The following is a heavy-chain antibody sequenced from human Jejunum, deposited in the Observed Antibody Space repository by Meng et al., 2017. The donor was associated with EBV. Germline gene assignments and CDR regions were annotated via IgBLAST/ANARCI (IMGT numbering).Heavy chain of an antibody. CDR3: ARRNYGDYGDGFDY. CDR2: FSTANDNT. Sequence: QVQLVQSGAEVKKXXASVKFSCXASGYTFTEYAMHWLRQAPGQRLEWMGWFSTANDNTKYSQKFQGRVTITRDTSASTGYMELSSLRSEDTAVYYCARRNYGDYGDGFDYWGQGTLVTVSS. J-gene: IGHJ4*02. D-gene: IGHD4-17*01. CDR1: GYTFTEYA. V-gene: IGHV1-3*04.